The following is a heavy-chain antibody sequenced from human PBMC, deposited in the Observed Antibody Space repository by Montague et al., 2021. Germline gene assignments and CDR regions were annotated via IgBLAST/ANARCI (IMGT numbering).Heavy chain of an antibody. D-gene: IGHD2-15*01. J-gene: IGHJ5*02. V-gene: IGHV4-39*01. Sequence: SETLSLTCTVSGGSISSAIYYWGWIRQPPGKGLEFIGVIYYNGTTYHNPSLKSRVTVSMDTSKNQFSLKLSSVTAADTAVYYCARSLYCRGGSCYSGFDPWGQGTLVTVSS. CDR2: IYYNGTT. CDR1: GGSISSAIYY. CDR3: ARSLYCRGGSCYSGFDP.